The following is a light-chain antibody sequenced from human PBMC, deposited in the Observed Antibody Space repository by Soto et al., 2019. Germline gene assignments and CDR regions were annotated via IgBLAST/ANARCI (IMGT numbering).Light chain of an antibody. J-gene: IGKJ1*01. CDR1: QGITND. V-gene: IGKV1-17*01. Sequence: DIQMTQSPSSRSAYVGDRDTITCRASQGITNDLGWYQQKPGKAPTRLIYDASTLHSGVPSRFSGSGSGTEFTLKISSLQPEDFATYYCLQHNTYPWTFGQGTKVDIK. CDR2: DAS. CDR3: LQHNTYPWT.